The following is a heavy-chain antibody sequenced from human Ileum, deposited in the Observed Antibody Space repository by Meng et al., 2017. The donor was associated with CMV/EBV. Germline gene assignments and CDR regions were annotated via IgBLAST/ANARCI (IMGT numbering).Heavy chain of an antibody. J-gene: IGHJ4*01. CDR3: ARGGHQLVHFNY. V-gene: IGHV4-34*01. CDR1: GGSFSGYY. Sequence: SETLSPTGAVYGGSFSGYYWNWIRQPPGKGLEGIGEISPSRRSSNYNPSLKGRVTISVNTSQNQSSLKLTAVSAAETAVYYCARGGHQLVHFNYWGQGNQVNGAS. D-gene: IGHD2-2*01. CDR2: ISPSRRSS.